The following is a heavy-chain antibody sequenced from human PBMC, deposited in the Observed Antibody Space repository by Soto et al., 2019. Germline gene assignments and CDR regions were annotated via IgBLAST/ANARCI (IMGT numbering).Heavy chain of an antibody. J-gene: IGHJ4*02. Sequence: GGSLRLSCAASGFTFIIYDMNWARQAPGKGLEWVSYISSSSSLIYYAESVKGRFTISRDNAKNSLYLQMNSLRDEDTALYYCARGLLGYCSGSSCPPDYWGQGTLVTVSS. V-gene: IGHV3-48*02. CDR1: GFTFIIYD. D-gene: IGHD2-2*01. CDR3: ARGLLGYCSGSSCPPDY. CDR2: ISSSSSLI.